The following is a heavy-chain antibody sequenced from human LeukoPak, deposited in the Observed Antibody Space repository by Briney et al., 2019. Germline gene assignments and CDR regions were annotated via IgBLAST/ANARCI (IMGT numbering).Heavy chain of an antibody. CDR3: ARRSGIAVAGAFDY. CDR2: ISGSGDST. Sequence: GGSLRLACAASGFTFSNYAMRWVRQAPGKGRGWGSGISGSGDSTYYADSEKGRFTISRDNSKITLYLQMNSLRAEDTAVYYCARRSGIAVAGAFDYWGQGTMVTVSS. CDR1: GFTFSNYA. J-gene: IGHJ4*02. V-gene: IGHV3-23*01. D-gene: IGHD6-19*01.